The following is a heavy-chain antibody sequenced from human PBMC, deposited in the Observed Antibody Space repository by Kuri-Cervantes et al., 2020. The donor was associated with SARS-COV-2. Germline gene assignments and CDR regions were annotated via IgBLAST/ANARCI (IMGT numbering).Heavy chain of an antibody. CDR3: ARDAGIFGVVTRNDAFDI. V-gene: IGHV4-59*01. Sequence: SHGSITSNFWTWIRQPPGSGLEWTGDVHSSGSTNYNPSLESRVTISTDTSKNQFSLRLNSVTAADTAVYYCARDAGIFGVVTRNDAFDIWGQGTMVTVSS. CDR1: HGSITSNF. CDR2: VHSSGST. D-gene: IGHD3-3*01. J-gene: IGHJ3*02.